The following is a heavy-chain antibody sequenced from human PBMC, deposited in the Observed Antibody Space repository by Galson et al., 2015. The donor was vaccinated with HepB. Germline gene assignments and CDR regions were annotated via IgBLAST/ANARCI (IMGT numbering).Heavy chain of an antibody. Sequence: SLRLSCAASGFTFSSYTMHWVRQAPGEGLEWVTIISSDGSNKYYADSVKGRFTISRDNSKNTLYLQMNSLRPEDTAVYYCARVTHLDQNDFWSGYPLRYYGMDVWGPGTTVTVSS. J-gene: IGHJ6*01. V-gene: IGHV3-30-3*01. CDR2: ISSDGSNK. CDR3: ARVTHLDQNDFWSGYPLRYYGMDV. D-gene: IGHD3-3*01. CDR1: GFTFSSYT.